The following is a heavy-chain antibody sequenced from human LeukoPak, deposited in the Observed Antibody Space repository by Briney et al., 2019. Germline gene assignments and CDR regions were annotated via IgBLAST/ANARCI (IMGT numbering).Heavy chain of an antibody. Sequence: GGSLRLSCAASGFTFSSYAMHWVRQAPGKGLEWVAVISYDGSNKYYADSVKGRFTISRDNSKNTLYLQMNSLRAEDTAVYYCARDGPGEGYSGYYYGVLLTWGQGTLVTVSS. D-gene: IGHD3-22*01. CDR2: ISYDGSNK. V-gene: IGHV3-30-3*01. CDR3: ARDGPGEGYSGYYYGVLLT. J-gene: IGHJ5*02. CDR1: GFTFSSYA.